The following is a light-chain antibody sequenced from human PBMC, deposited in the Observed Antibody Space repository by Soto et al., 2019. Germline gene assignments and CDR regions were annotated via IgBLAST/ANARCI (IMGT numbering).Light chain of an antibody. J-gene: IGLJ3*02. Sequence: QSVLPQPASVSGSPGQSITISRTGTSNDIGLYNYVSWYQQHPGKAPKLVIYGVTYRPSGVSDRFSGSKSDNTASLAISGLQAEDEADYCCSSYTPSSPWVFGGGTKLTVL. CDR1: SNDIGLYNY. V-gene: IGLV2-14*01. CDR3: SSYTPSSPWV. CDR2: GVT.